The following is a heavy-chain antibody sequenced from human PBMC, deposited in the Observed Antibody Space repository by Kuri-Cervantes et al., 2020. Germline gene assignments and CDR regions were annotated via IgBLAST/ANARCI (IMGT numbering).Heavy chain of an antibody. D-gene: IGHD3-16*02. CDR2: ISSSGSTI. CDR3: ARGGELDDYVWGGYLLAGLRGGDRNDYYGMDV. V-gene: IGHV3-11*04. CDR1: GFTFSDYY. J-gene: IGHJ6*02. Sequence: GGSLRLSCAASGFTFSDYYMSWIRQAPGKGLEWVSYISSSGSTIYYADSVKGRFTISRDNSKNTLYLQMNSLRAEDTAVYYCARGGELDDYVWGGYLLAGLRGGDRNDYYGMDVWGQGTTVTVSS.